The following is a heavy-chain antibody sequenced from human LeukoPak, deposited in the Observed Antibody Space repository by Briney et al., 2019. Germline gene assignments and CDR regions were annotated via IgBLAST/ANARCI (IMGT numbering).Heavy chain of an antibody. V-gene: IGHV3-23*01. CDR3: ARPSGSYYYDAFDI. Sequence: PGGSLRLSCAASGFTFSSYAMSWVRQAPGKGLEWVSAISGSGGSTYYADSVKGRFTISRDNAKKTLYLQMNSLRADDTAVYYCARPSGSYYYDAFDIWGHGTMVTVSS. CDR2: ISGSGGST. D-gene: IGHD1-26*01. J-gene: IGHJ3*02. CDR1: GFTFSSYA.